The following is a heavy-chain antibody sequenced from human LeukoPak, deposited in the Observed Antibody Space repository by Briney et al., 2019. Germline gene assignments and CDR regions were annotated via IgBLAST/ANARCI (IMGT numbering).Heavy chain of an antibody. V-gene: IGHV3-30*02. CDR1: GFTFSSYG. D-gene: IGHD3-9*01. CDR3: AKEVVLRYFDWLPLFDY. CDR2: IRYDGSNK. J-gene: IGHJ4*02. Sequence: GGSLRLSCAASGFTFSSYGMHWVRQAPGKGLEWVAFIRYDGSNKDYADSVKGRFTISRDNSKNTLYLQMNSLRAEDTAVYYCAKEVVLRYFDWLPLFDYWGQGTLVTVSS.